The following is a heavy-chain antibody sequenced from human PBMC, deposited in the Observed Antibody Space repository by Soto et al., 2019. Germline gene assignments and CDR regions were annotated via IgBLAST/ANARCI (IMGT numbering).Heavy chain of an antibody. CDR1: GFTFSSYA. D-gene: IGHD2-21*02. CDR2: TSYDGSNE. Sequence: GGSLRLSCAASGFTFSSYAMHWVRQAPGKGLEWVAVTSYDGSNEYYADAVKGRFTISRDNSKNTLYLQMNTLRAEDTAVYYCARDPKDGGNFGFDLWGQGTLVTVSS. V-gene: IGHV3-30-3*01. J-gene: IGHJ4*02. CDR3: ARDPKDGGNFGFDL.